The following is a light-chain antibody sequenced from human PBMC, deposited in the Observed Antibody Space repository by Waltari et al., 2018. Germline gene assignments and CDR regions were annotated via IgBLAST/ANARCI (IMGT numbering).Light chain of an antibody. CDR3: CSYAGSYTLAV. CDR2: NVS. Sequence: QSALTQPRSVSGSPGQSVTISCTGTSSDVGGYNFVSWYQQHPGKAPKLMIYNVSKRPSVVPDLFSGSRSGNTASLTISGLQAEDEADYYCCSYAGSYTLAVFGGGTKLTVL. J-gene: IGLJ2*01. V-gene: IGLV2-11*01. CDR1: SSDVGGYNF.